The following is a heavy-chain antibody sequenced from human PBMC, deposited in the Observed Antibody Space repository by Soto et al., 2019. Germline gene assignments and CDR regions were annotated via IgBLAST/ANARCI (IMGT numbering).Heavy chain of an antibody. CDR2: IYYSGGT. CDR1: VCSISIFCYS. CDR3: TREQSDDNYFDP. Sequence: TAETRSITWGVSVCSISIFCYSWSWVRHPPGNGLDCLGYIYYSGGTNYNPSLKSRVTISLDKSKSQFSLRLISVTAADTAVYYCTREQSDDNYFDPWGQGTLVTVSS. D-gene: IGHD6-19*01. J-gene: IGHJ5*02. V-gene: IGHV4-61*01.